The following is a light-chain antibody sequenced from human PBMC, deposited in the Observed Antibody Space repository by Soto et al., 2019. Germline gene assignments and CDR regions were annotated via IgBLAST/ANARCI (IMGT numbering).Light chain of an antibody. J-gene: IGKJ1*01. CDR3: QQYDTSPRT. CDR2: GAS. V-gene: IGKV3-20*01. Sequence: EIVLTQSPASLSVSPGERATLSCRASQRINDYLAWYQQKPGQAPRLLIYGASTRATGIPDRFSGSGSGTDFTLTISRLEPEDFAVYYCQQYDTSPRTFGQGTKVDIK. CDR1: QRINDY.